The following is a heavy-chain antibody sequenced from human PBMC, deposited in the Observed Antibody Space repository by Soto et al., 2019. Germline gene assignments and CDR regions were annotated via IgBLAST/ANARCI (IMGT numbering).Heavy chain of an antibody. CDR1: GYIFTDYY. D-gene: IGHD2-15*01. CDR3: ARGLAALGRATDL. J-gene: IGHJ4*01. Sequence: QVQLVQSGAEVREPGASVRVSCKASGYIFTDYYLHWVRQAPGQGLEWMGWISPKNGATLYSRKFPGWVTMARDTSSNTAYVVVATLTAIDTASYYGARGLAALGRATDLWGHGTLVTVSS. CDR2: ISPKNGAT. V-gene: IGHV1-2*04.